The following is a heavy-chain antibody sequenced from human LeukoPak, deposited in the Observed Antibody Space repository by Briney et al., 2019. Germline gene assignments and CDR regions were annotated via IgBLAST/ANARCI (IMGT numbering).Heavy chain of an antibody. Sequence: SETLSLTCAVSDDSFSSHYWTWIRQPPGKGLEWIGYISHIGRTNYNPSLKSRVTISIDTSKNQFSLKLTSVTAADTAVYYCARDLVTVTKGFDIWGQGTMVSVSS. CDR1: DDSFSSHY. J-gene: IGHJ3*02. D-gene: IGHD4-17*01. V-gene: IGHV4-59*11. CDR3: ARDLVTVTKGFDI. CDR2: ISHIGRT.